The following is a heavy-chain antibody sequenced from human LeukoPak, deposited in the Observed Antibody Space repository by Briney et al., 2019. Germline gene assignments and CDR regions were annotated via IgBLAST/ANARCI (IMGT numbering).Heavy chain of an antibody. CDR2: IKQDGSEK. CDR1: GFSFSSYW. Sequence: GGSLRLSCAASGFSFSSYWMSWVRQALGKGLEWVANIKQDGSEKYYADSVKGRFNISRDNSKNKLYLQMNSLRAEDTAVYYCAKDRTLVVPCYFDYWGQGTLVTVSS. CDR3: AKDRTLVVPCYFDY. J-gene: IGHJ4*02. V-gene: IGHV3-7*03. D-gene: IGHD2-21*01.